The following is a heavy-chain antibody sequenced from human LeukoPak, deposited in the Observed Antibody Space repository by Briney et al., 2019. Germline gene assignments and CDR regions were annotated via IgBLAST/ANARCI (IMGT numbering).Heavy chain of an antibody. CDR2: MNPNSGNT. CDR3: ARAYYDFWSGYQNWFDP. CDR1: GYTFTSYY. Sequence: ASVKVSCKASGYTFTSYYMHWVRQAPGQGLEWMGWMNPNSGNTGYAQKFQGRVTITRDTSISTAYMELSSLRSEDTAVYYCARAYYDFWSGYQNWFDPWGQGTLVTVSS. J-gene: IGHJ5*02. V-gene: IGHV1-8*03. D-gene: IGHD3-3*01.